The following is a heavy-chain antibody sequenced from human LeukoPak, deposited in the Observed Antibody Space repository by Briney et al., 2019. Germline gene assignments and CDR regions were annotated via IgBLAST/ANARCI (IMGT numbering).Heavy chain of an antibody. CDR2: IRSKTNGYAT. D-gene: IGHD2-21*02. CDR3: TSSVTGTVDY. CDR1: GFTFSDSA. V-gene: IGHV3-73*01. Sequence: GGSLKLSCAASGFTFSDSAIHWVRQASGKGLEWVGRIRSKTNGYATAYAASVKGRFTSSRDDSKKTAYLQMNSLKTEDTAVYYCTSSVTGTVDYWGQGTLVTVSS. J-gene: IGHJ4*02.